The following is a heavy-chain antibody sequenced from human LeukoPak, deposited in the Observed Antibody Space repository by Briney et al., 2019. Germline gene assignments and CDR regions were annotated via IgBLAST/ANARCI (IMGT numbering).Heavy chain of an antibody. CDR2: ISSSGSTI. Sequence: GGSLRLSCAASGFTFSSYEMNWVRQAPGKGLEWVSYISSSGSTIYYADSVKGRFTISRGNAKNSLYLQMNSLRAEDTAVYYCARGAYDSSGYPSDYWGQGTLVTVSS. CDR1: GFTFSSYE. J-gene: IGHJ4*02. CDR3: ARGAYDSSGYPSDY. V-gene: IGHV3-48*03. D-gene: IGHD3-22*01.